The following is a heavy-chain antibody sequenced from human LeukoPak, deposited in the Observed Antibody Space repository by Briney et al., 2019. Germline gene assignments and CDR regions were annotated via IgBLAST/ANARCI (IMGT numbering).Heavy chain of an antibody. D-gene: IGHD6-6*01. Sequence: SETLSLTCTVSGGSISSYYWSWIRQPPGKGLEWIGYIYYSGSTNYSPSLKNRVTLSVDTSKNQFSLKLSSVTAADTAVYYCASRRQSGDFDYWGQGTLVTVSS. CDR3: ASRRQSGDFDY. CDR2: IYYSGST. V-gene: IGHV4-59*01. J-gene: IGHJ4*02. CDR1: GGSISSYY.